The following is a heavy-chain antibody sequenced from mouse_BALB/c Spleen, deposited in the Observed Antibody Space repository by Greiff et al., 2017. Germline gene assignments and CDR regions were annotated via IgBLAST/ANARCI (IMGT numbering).Heavy chain of an antibody. V-gene: IGHV5-17*02. Sequence: EVKVEESGGGLVQPGGSRKLSCAASGFTFSSFGMHWVRQAPEKGLEWVAYISSGSSTIYYADTVKGRFTISRDNPKNTLFLQMTSLRSEDTAMYYCARDGYYVPYAMDYWGQGTSVTVSS. D-gene: IGHD2-3*01. CDR2: ISSGSSTI. CDR3: ARDGYYVPYAMDY. J-gene: IGHJ4*01. CDR1: GFTFSSFG.